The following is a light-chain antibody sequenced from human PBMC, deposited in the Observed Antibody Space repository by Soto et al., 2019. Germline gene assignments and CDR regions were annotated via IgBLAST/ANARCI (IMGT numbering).Light chain of an antibody. Sequence: SALPPAPSGSGAPGQAVTISCTGTSSDVGSYNRVSWYQQPPGTAPKLMIYEVSNRPSGVPDRFSGSKSGNTASLTISGLQAEDEADYYCSSYTSSSTYVFGTGTKVTVL. CDR3: SSYTSSSTYV. J-gene: IGLJ1*01. CDR2: EVS. V-gene: IGLV2-18*02. CDR1: SSDVGSYNR.